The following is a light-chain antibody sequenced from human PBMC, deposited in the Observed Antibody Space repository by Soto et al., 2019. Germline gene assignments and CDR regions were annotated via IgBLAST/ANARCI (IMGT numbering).Light chain of an antibody. CDR1: ISNIGVNY. V-gene: IGLV1-51*01. Sequence: QSVLTQPPSVSAAPGLKVTISCSGSISNIGVNYVSWYQQLPGTAPKLLIYENNKRPSGIPDRFSGSKSGTSATLGITGLQTGDEADYYCGTWDSSLSAFVFGTGTKVTVL. J-gene: IGLJ1*01. CDR3: GTWDSSLSAFV. CDR2: ENN.